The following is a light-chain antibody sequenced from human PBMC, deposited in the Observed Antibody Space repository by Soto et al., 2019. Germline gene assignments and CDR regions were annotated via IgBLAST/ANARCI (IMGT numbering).Light chain of an antibody. CDR1: QSVSNNY. CDR3: QQFGGSLTWT. J-gene: IGKJ1*01. Sequence: EIVLTQSPGSLSLSPGERATLSCRASQSVSNNYLAWYQQKPGQAPRLLIYGASSRATGIPDRFSGSGSATDFTLTISRLEPEDFAVYYCQQFGGSLTWTFGQGTKVDIK. CDR2: GAS. V-gene: IGKV3-20*01.